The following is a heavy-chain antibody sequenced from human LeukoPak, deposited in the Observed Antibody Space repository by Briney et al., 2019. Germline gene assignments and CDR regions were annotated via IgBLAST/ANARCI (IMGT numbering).Heavy chain of an antibody. J-gene: IGHJ3*02. Sequence: GRSLRLSCTASGLTFGDYAMSWVRQAPGKGLEWVSFIRSKAYGGTTEYAASVKGRFIISRDDSKSIAYLQMNSLKTEDTAVYYCSRVLYCSGRSCYFGAFDIWGQGTMVTVSS. D-gene: IGHD2-15*01. CDR1: GLTFGDYA. CDR3: SRVLYCSGRSCYFGAFDI. V-gene: IGHV3-49*04. CDR2: IRSKAYGGTT.